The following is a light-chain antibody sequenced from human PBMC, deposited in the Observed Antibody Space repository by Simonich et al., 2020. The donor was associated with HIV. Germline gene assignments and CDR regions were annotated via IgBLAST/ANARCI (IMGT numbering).Light chain of an antibody. CDR1: QSVISN. Sequence: EVVMTHSPGTLSLSPGERATLSCRASQSVISNLAWYQQKPGQSPRLIIYGASTRAAGIPARCSGSGSGTEFSLTISSLKSEDFVVYHCQQYNNWPNTFGQGTKLEIK. CDR3: QQYNNWPNT. V-gene: IGKV3-15*01. CDR2: GAS. J-gene: IGKJ2*01.